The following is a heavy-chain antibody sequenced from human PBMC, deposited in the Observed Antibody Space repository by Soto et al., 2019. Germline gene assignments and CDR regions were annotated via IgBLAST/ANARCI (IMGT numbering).Heavy chain of an antibody. CDR2: ISSSGSTI. D-gene: IGHD5-12*01. CDR3: ASQKREMATGNFDY. J-gene: IGHJ4*02. CDR1: GFTFSSYV. Sequence: EVQLLESGGGLVQPGGSLRLSCAASGFTFSSYVMIWVRQAPGQGLEWVSYISSSGSTIYYADSVKGRFTISRDNAKNSLYLQMNSLRAEDTAVYYCASQKREMATGNFDYWGQGTLVTVSS. V-gene: IGHV3-48*04.